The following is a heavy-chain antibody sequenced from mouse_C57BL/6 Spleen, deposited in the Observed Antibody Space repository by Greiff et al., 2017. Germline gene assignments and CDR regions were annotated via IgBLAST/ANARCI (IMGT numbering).Heavy chain of an antibody. CDR2: IDPEDGET. CDR1: GFNIKDYY. Sequence: VQLKESGAELVKPGASVKLSCTASGFNIKDYYMHWVKQRPEQGLEWIGRIDPEDGETKYAPKFQGKATITADTSSNTAYLQRSSLTSEDTAVYYCASRDYSNPYAMDYWGQGTSVTVSS. V-gene: IGHV14-2*01. D-gene: IGHD2-5*01. J-gene: IGHJ4*01. CDR3: ASRDYSNPYAMDY.